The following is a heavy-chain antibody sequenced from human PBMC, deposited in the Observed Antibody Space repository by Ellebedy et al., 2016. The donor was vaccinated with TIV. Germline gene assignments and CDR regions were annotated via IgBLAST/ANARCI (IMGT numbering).Heavy chain of an antibody. V-gene: IGHV3-7*03. J-gene: IGHJ3*02. CDR2: IKQDGSEK. CDR1: GFTFSSYW. D-gene: IGHD5-18*01. CDR3: AKGIRGYSYGPGQGGDAFDI. Sequence: GESLKISCAASGFTFSSYWMSWVRQAPGKGLEWVANIKQDGSEKYYVDSVKGRFTISRDNAKNSLYLQMNSLRAEDTALYYCAKGIRGYSYGPGQGGDAFDIWGQGTMVTVSS.